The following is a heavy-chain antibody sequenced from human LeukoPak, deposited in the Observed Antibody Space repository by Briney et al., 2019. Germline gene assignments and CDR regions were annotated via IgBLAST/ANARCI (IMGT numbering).Heavy chain of an antibody. CDR1: GFTFSSYS. CDR3: ARGGDYGDYRPPGVY. V-gene: IGHV3-21*01. D-gene: IGHD4-17*01. CDR2: IRSSSSYI. Sequence: GGSLRLSCAASGFTFSSYSMNWVRQAPGKGLEWVSSIRSSSSYIYYADSVKGRFTISRDNAKNSLYLQTNSLRAEDTAVYYCARGGDYGDYRPPGVYWGQGTLVTVSS. J-gene: IGHJ4*02.